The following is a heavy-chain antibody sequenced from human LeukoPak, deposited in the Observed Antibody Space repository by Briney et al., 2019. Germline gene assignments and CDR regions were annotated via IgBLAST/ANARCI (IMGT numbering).Heavy chain of an antibody. Sequence: AAVKVSCKASGYTFTSYGICWVRQAPGQGVEWMGWISAYNGNTNYAQKLQGRVTMTTDTSTSTAYMELRSLRSDDTAVYYCARDQTYYGSGSYYGYWGQGTLVTVSS. CDR2: ISAYNGNT. D-gene: IGHD3-10*01. CDR3: ARDQTYYGSGSYYGY. V-gene: IGHV1-18*01. J-gene: IGHJ4*02. CDR1: GYTFTSYG.